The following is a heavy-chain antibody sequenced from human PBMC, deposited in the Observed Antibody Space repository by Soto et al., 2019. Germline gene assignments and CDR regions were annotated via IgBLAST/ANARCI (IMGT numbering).Heavy chain of an antibody. CDR2: INQHGRQK. Sequence: PXGSLRLSCAASGFIFTSYWLTWVRQAPGKGLEWVANINQHGRQKYYVDSVKGRFTISRDNAKNSVHLQMNSLRAEDTAVYYCAGDWGEDGMDVWGQGPAVTVSS. J-gene: IGHJ6*02. CDR3: AGDWGEDGMDV. CDR1: GFIFTSYW. V-gene: IGHV3-7*03. D-gene: IGHD3-16*01.